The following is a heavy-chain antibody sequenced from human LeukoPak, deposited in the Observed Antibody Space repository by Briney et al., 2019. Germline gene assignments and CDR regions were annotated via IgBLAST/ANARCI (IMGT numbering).Heavy chain of an antibody. Sequence: SVKVSCKASGGTFSSYAISWVRQAPGQGLEWVGGIIPIFGTANYAQKFQGRVTITADESTSTAYMELNSLRAEDTAVYYCARDQEIYDSSGYWDYWGQGTLVTVSS. CDR1: GGTFSSYA. CDR3: ARDQEIYDSSGYWDY. CDR2: IIPIFGTA. J-gene: IGHJ4*02. D-gene: IGHD3-22*01. V-gene: IGHV1-69*13.